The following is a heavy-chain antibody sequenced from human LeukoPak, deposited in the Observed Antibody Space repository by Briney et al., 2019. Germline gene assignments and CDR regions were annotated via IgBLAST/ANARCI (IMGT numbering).Heavy chain of an antibody. CDR2: IYYSGST. Sequence: SETLSLTCTVSGGSISSYYWSWIRQPPGKGLEWIGYIYYSGSTNYNPSLKSRVTISVDTSKNQFSLKLSSVTAADAAVYYCARVRGEGYFDYWGQGTLVTVSS. J-gene: IGHJ4*02. CDR1: GGSISSYY. CDR3: ARVRGEGYFDY. V-gene: IGHV4-59*01. D-gene: IGHD5-12*01.